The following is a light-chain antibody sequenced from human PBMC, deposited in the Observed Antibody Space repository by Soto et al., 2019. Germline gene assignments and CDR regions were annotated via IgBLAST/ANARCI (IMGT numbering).Light chain of an antibody. Sequence: DLQLTQSPSSLSASVGDRVTITCRASQSITSYLNWYQHKPGKAPELLIYAASSLQSGVPSRFSGSGSGTDCTLTISSLQPEDFATYYCQQSYSTPLTFGGGTKVEIK. J-gene: IGKJ4*02. CDR3: QQSYSTPLT. CDR2: AAS. V-gene: IGKV1-39*01. CDR1: QSITSY.